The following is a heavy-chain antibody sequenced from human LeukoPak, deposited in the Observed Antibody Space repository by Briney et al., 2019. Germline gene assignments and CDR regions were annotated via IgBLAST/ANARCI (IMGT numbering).Heavy chain of an antibody. D-gene: IGHD2/OR15-2a*01. CDR1: GFTFSSYD. V-gene: IGHV3-23*01. J-gene: IGHJ4*02. CDR2: ISSSGDST. Sequence: TGGSLRLSCAASGFTFSSYDMSWVRQAPGKGLEWVSGISSSGDSTYYADSVKGRFTISRDNSKNTLYLQMNSLRAEDTAVYYCAKDLEYEIYCFDYWGQGTLVTVSS. CDR3: AKDLEYEIYCFDY.